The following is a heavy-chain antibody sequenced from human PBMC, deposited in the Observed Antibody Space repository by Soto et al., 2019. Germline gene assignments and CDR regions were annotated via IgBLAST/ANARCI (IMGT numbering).Heavy chain of an antibody. D-gene: IGHD2-2*01. V-gene: IGHV4-31*03. CDR1: GGSISSGGYY. J-gene: IGHJ3*02. CDR2: IYYSGST. Sequence: PSETLSLTCTVSGGSISSGGYYWSWIRQHPGKGLEWIGYIYYSGSTYYNPSLKSRVTISVDTSKNQFSLKLSSVTAADTAVYYCARETSSQLGDAFDIRGQGTMVTVSS. CDR3: ARETSSQLGDAFDI.